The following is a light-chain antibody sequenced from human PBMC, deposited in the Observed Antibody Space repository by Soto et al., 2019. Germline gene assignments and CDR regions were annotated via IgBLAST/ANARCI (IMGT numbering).Light chain of an antibody. V-gene: IGKV3-11*01. J-gene: IGKJ4*01. CDR2: DAS. CDR3: QQRSNWLT. Sequence: EIVLTQSPATLSLSPGEKPTFPCGASRRFASYLAWYQQKPGQAPRLLIYDASNRATGIPARFSGSGSGTDFTLTISSLEPEDFAVYYCQQRSNWLTFGGGTKVEIK. CDR1: RRFASY.